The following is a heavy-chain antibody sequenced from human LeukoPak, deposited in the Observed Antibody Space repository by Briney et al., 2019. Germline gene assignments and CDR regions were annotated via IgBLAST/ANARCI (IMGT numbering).Heavy chain of an antibody. CDR3: ARAPYNWNYENYYMDV. Sequence: ASVKVSCKASGYTFTGYYMHWVRQAPGQGLEWMGWINPNSGGTNYAQKFQGRVTMTRDTSISTAYMELSRLRSDDTAVYYCARAPYNWNYENYYMDVWGKGTTVTVSS. J-gene: IGHJ6*03. CDR2: INPNSGGT. V-gene: IGHV1-2*02. CDR1: GYTFTGYY. D-gene: IGHD1-7*01.